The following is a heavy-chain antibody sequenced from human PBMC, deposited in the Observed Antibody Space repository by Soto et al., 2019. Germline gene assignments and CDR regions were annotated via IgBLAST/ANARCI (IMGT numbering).Heavy chain of an antibody. D-gene: IGHD4-4*01. J-gene: IGHJ5*02. CDR1: GFTFDDYA. CDR3: AKDRYSNYVKSWFDP. V-gene: IGHV3-9*01. CDR2: ISWNSGSI. Sequence: GGSLRLSCAASGFTFDDYAMHWVRQAPGKGLEWVSGISWNSGSIGYADSVKGRFTISRDNAKNSLYLQMNSLRAEDTALYYCAKDRYSNYVKSWFDPWGQGTLVTVSS.